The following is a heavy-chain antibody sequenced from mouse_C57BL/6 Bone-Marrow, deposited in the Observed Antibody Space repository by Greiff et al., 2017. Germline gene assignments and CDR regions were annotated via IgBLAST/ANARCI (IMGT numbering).Heavy chain of an antibody. D-gene: IGHD2-4*01. J-gene: IGHJ3*01. CDR2: IYPGSGNT. CDR3: ARGGLRFAY. CDR1: GYTFTDYY. Sequence: QVHVKQSGAELVRPGASVKLSCKASGYTFTDYYINWVKQRPGQGLEWIARIYPGSGNTYYNEKFKGKATLTAEKSSSTAYMQLSSLTSEDSAVYFCARGGLRFAYWGQGTLVTVSA. V-gene: IGHV1-76*01.